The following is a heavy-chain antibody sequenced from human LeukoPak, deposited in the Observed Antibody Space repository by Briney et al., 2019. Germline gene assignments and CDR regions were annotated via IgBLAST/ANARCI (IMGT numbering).Heavy chain of an antibody. CDR3: ARLERITMIVVVIGGAFDI. Sequence: SETLSLTCTVSGGSISSSSYYWGWIRQPPGKGLEWIGSIYYSGSTYYNPSLKSRVTISVDTSKNQFSLKLSSVTAADTAVYYCARLERITMIVVVIGGAFDIWGQGTMVTVSS. CDR1: GGSISSSSYY. D-gene: IGHD3-22*01. J-gene: IGHJ3*02. CDR2: IYYSGST. V-gene: IGHV4-39*01.